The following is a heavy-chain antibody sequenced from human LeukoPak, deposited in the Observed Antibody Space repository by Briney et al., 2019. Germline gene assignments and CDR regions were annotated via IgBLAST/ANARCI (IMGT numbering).Heavy chain of an antibody. V-gene: IGHV3-30*04. D-gene: IGHD3-22*01. CDR2: ISYDGSNK. CDR1: GFTFSSYA. Sequence: GGSLRLSCAASGFTFSSYAMHWVRQAPGKGLEWVAVISYDGSNKYYADSVKGRFTISRDNSKNTLYLQMNSLRAEDTAVYYCARDGDYDSSGYYRYYFDYWGQGTLVTVSS. CDR3: ARDGDYDSSGYYRYYFDY. J-gene: IGHJ4*02.